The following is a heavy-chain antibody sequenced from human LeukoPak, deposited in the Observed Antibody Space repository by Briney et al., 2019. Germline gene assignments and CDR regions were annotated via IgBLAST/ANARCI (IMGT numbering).Heavy chain of an antibody. V-gene: IGHV3-21*01. D-gene: IGHD6-13*01. CDR2: ISSSSSYI. CDR3: ARGLIAARGWFDP. Sequence: GGSLRLSCAASGFTFSSYSMNWVRQAPGKGLEWVSSISSSSSYIYYADSVKGRFTISRDNAKKSLYLQMNSLRAEDTAVYYCARGLIAARGWFDPWGQGTLVTVSS. CDR1: GFTFSSYS. J-gene: IGHJ5*02.